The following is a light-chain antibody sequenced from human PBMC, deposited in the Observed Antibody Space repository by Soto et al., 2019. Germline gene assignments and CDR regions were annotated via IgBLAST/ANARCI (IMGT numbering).Light chain of an antibody. J-gene: IGKJ1*01. CDR2: DAS. CDR1: QSVTNNY. Sequence: EIVLTQSPGTLSLSPGERATLSCRASQSVTNNYVAWYQQKPGQAPRLLIHDASSRATGIPDRFGGGGSGTDFTLTISRLEPEDFAVYFCQQTAHSPLTFGQGTRVDIK. V-gene: IGKV3-20*01. CDR3: QQTAHSPLT.